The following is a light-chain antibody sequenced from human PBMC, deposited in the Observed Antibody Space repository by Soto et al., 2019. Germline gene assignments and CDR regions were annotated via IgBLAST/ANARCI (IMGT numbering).Light chain of an antibody. V-gene: IGKV1-5*03. CDR3: QQYNSYSIT. Sequence: DIQMTQSPSTLSASVGDRVTITCRASQGISTWLAWYQQKPRKAPKLLIYKASSLESGVPSRFSGSGSGTEFPLTINSLQPDDFATYYCQQYNSYSITFGQGTRLEIK. CDR2: KAS. CDR1: QGISTW. J-gene: IGKJ5*01.